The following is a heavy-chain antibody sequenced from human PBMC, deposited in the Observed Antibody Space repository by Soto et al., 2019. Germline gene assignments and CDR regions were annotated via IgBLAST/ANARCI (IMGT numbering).Heavy chain of an antibody. CDR3: ERVVVVAADPDWFDP. Sequence: LCLSGPVSGGSISSGGDYWSWIRQHPGKGLEWIGYIYYSGSTYYNPSLKSRVTISVDTSKNQFPLKLSSVTAADTAVYYCERVVVVAADPDWFDPWGQGTLVTVYS. CDR1: GGSISSGGDY. CDR2: IYYSGST. J-gene: IGHJ5*02. D-gene: IGHD2-15*01. V-gene: IGHV4-31*03.